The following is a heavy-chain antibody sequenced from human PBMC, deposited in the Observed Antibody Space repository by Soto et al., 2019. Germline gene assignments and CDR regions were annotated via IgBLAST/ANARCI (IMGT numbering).Heavy chain of an antibody. V-gene: IGHV4-59*01. CDR3: ARGSTVTDYYYYGMDV. CDR2: IYYSGST. CDR1: SGSISSYY. D-gene: IGHD4-4*01. Sequence: QVQLQESGPGLVKPSETLSLTCTVSSGSISSYYWSWIRQPPGKGLEWIGYIYYSGSTYYNPSLKRRVAISVDTSKNQFSLKLRSVTAADTAVYYCARGSTVTDYYYYGMDVW. J-gene: IGHJ6*01.